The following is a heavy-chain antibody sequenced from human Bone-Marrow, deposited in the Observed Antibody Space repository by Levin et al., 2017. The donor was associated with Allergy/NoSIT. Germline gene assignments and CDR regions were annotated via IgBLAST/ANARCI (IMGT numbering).Heavy chain of an antibody. CDR3: ARDKLTGNSIEAFDI. D-gene: IGHD1-20*01. Sequence: LSLTCAAFGFTLSTYSMHWVRQAPGKGLEWVAVLWSDGGNKYYAESVKGRFTISRDNSKNTLYVEMNSLKAEDTAVYYCARDKLTGNSIEAFDIWGQGTMVTVSS. CDR1: GFTLSTYS. CDR2: LWSDGGNK. J-gene: IGHJ3*02. V-gene: IGHV3-30-3*01.